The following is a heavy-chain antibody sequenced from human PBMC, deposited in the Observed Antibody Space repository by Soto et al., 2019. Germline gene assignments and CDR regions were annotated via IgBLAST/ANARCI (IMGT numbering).Heavy chain of an antibody. V-gene: IGHV4-4*02. CDR2: IYHSGST. J-gene: IGHJ6*02. Sequence: QVQLQESGPGLVKPSGTLSLTCAVSGGSISSSNWWSWVRQPPGKGLEWIGEIYHSGSTNYNPSLKSRVTISVDTSKNQFSLKLSSVTAADTAVYYCASGIAAASTIEGYYYYYGMDVWGQGTTVTVSS. D-gene: IGHD6-13*01. CDR1: GGSISSSNW. CDR3: ASGIAAASTIEGYYYYYGMDV.